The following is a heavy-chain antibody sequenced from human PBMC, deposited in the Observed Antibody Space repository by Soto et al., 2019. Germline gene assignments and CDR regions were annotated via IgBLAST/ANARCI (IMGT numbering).Heavy chain of an antibody. V-gene: IGHV1-8*01. J-gene: IGHJ4*02. CDR2: MNPNPGDT. Sequence: QVQLVQSGAEVKKPGASVKVSCKASGYTFISYDINWVRQATGQGLEWMGWMNPNPGDTGYAQKFKGRVTMTRNTSINTANLELSSLRSDDTAVYFCARGDGYIFDYWGQGTLVTVSS. D-gene: IGHD5-12*01. CDR1: GYTFISYD. CDR3: ARGDGYIFDY.